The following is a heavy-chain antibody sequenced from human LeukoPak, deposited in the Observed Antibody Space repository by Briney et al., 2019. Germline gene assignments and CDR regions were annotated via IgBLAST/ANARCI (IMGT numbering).Heavy chain of an antibody. CDR1: GDSISGYY. CDR2: IYYSGST. Sequence: SETLSLTCTVSGDSISGYYWSWIRQPPGKGLEWIGYIYYSGSTNYNPSLKSRVTISVDTSKNQFSLKLSSVTAADTAVYYCASSYGPNYFDYWGQGTLVTVSS. V-gene: IGHV4-59*01. D-gene: IGHD5-18*01. CDR3: ASSYGPNYFDY. J-gene: IGHJ4*02.